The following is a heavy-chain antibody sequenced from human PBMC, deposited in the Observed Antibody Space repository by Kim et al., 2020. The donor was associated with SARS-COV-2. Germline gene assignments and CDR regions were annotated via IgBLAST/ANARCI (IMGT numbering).Heavy chain of an antibody. CDR1: GYTFTGYY. J-gene: IGHJ4*02. Sequence: ASVKVSCKASGYTFTGYYMHWVRQAPGQGLEWMGWINPNSGGTNYAQKFQGRVTMTRDTSISTAYMELSRLRSDDTAVYYCARVYYYDSSGSVPDQYYFDYWGQGTLVTVSS. CDR3: ARVYYYDSSGSVPDQYYFDY. V-gene: IGHV1-2*02. D-gene: IGHD3-22*01. CDR2: INPNSGGT.